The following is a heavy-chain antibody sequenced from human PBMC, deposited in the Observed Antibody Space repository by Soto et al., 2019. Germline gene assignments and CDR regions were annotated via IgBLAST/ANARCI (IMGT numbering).Heavy chain of an antibody. V-gene: IGHV1-18*01. CDR3: ARDRRLYCSGGSCYRDFDY. CDR1: GYTFTSYG. CDR2: ISAYNGNT. D-gene: IGHD2-15*01. J-gene: IGHJ4*02. Sequence: GASMKVSCKASGYTFTSYGISWVRQAPGQGLEWMGWISAYNGNTNYAQKLQGRVTMTTDTSTSTAYMELRSLRSDDTAVYYCARDRRLYCSGGSCYRDFDYWGQGTLVTVSS.